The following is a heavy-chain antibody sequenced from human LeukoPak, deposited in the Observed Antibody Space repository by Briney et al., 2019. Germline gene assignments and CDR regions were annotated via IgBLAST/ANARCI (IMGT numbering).Heavy chain of an antibody. CDR1: GFTFSNAW. CDR3: TRERDLSLYYFAY. CDR2: IKSKTDGGTT. J-gene: IGHJ4*02. Sequence: GGSLRLSCAASGFTFSNAWMSWVRQAPGKGLEWVGRIKSKTDGGTTDYAAPVKGRFTISRDDSKNTLYLQMNSLRAEDTAVYYCTRERDLSLYYFAYWGQGTLVTVSS. V-gene: IGHV3-15*01.